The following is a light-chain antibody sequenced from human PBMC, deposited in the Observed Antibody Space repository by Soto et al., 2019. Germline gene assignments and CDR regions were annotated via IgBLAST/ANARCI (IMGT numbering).Light chain of an antibody. V-gene: IGLV1-44*01. J-gene: IGLJ1*01. CDR1: SSNIGSNT. CDR3: AAWDDSLNAHNYV. CDR2: SNN. Sequence: QPVLTQPPAGSGTPGQRVTISCSRSSSNIGSNTVNWYQQLPGTAPKLLIYSNNQRPSGVPDRFSGSKSGTSASLAISGLQSEDEADYYCAAWDDSLNAHNYVFGTGTKVTVL.